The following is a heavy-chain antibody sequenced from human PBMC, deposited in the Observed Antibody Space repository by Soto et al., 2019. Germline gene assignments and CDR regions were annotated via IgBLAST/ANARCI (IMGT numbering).Heavy chain of an antibody. D-gene: IGHD3-16*02. V-gene: IGHV4-30-4*01. CDR1: GDSISNGDYY. CDR3: ASRYLY. Sequence: LSLTCTASGDSISNGDYYWIWIRQPPGRGLEWIGYIDSSGSNYYNPSLKSRLTMSVDMAKNQFSLRLASVSAADTAVYYCASRYLYWGQGLLVTVSS. CDR2: IDSSGSN. J-gene: IGHJ4*02.